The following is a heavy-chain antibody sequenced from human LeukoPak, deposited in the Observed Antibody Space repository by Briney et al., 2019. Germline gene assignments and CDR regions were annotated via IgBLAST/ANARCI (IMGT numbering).Heavy chain of an antibody. D-gene: IGHD5-24*01. V-gene: IGHV3-23*01. CDR2: ITSRGANS. CDR3: ARDIQLST. CDR1: GFTFSDSA. J-gene: IGHJ3*01. Sequence: GGSLRLSCAASGFTFSDSAMTWVPEAPGKRLDCGSLITSRGANSYYADSVKSRFTISRDNPKHTLFLKMNSLRAEDTAIYYCARDIQLSTWGLRTMVTVSS.